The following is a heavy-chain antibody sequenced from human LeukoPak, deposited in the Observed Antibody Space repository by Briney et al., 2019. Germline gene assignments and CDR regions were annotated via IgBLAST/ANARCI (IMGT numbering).Heavy chain of an antibody. D-gene: IGHD1-1*01. J-gene: IGHJ4*02. CDR2: FDPEESDP. V-gene: IGHV1-24*01. Sequence: ASVRVSCKVSGHSVTELSTHWVRQAPRKGLEWMGGFDPEESDPMYAQNFQGRVTMTEDTSTGSAYMELRTLTTEDTAVYYCAVHRFSGPGPFDFWGQGSLLTVSS. CDR3: AVHRFSGPGPFDF. CDR1: GHSVTELS.